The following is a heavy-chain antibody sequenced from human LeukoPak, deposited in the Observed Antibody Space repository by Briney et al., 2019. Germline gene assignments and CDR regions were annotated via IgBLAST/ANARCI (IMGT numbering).Heavy chain of an antibody. CDR1: GGSISSGSYY. CDR2: IYTSGST. Sequence: SETLSLTCTVSGGSISSGSYYWSWIRQPAGKGLEWIGRIYTSGSTNYNPSLKSRVTISVDTSKNQFSLKLSSVTAADTAVYYCARSRVSGYDFDYWGQGTLVTVSS. V-gene: IGHV4-61*02. D-gene: IGHD5-12*01. CDR3: ARSRVSGYDFDY. J-gene: IGHJ4*02.